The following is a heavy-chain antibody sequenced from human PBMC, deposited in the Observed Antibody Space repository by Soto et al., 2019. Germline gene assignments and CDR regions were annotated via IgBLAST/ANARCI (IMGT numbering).Heavy chain of an antibody. CDR1: GGTFSSYA. J-gene: IGHJ6*02. D-gene: IGHD6-19*01. Sequence: ASVKVSCKASGGTFSSYAISWVRQAPGQGLGWMGGIVPIFGTANYAQKFQGRVTITADESTSTAYMELSSLRSEDTAVYYCARGRQPGSGWYYYGMDVWGQGTTVTVSS. V-gene: IGHV1-69*13. CDR3: ARGRQPGSGWYYYGMDV. CDR2: IVPIFGTA.